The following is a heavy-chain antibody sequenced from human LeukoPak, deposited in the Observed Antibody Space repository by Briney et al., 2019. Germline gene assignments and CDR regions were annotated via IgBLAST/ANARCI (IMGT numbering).Heavy chain of an antibody. CDR1: GFTFSSYG. CDR3: AREAPDDYGREVVTTDYYYGMDV. V-gene: IGHV3-33*01. Sequence: GGSLRLSCAASGFTFSSYGMYWVRQAPGKGLEWVAVIWYDGSNKYYADSVKGRFTISRDNSKNTLYLQMNSLRAEDTAVYYCAREAPDDYGREVVTTDYYYGMDVWGQGTTVTVSS. J-gene: IGHJ6*02. CDR2: IWYDGSNK. D-gene: IGHD2-21*02.